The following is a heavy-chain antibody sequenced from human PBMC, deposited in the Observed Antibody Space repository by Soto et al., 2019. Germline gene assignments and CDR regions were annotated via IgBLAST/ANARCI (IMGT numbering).Heavy chain of an antibody. D-gene: IGHD4-17*01. CDR2: IYYSGST. CDR1: GGSISSSSYY. V-gene: IGHV4-39*01. J-gene: IGHJ5*02. CDR3: ARLETTVKNWFDP. Sequence: PSETLSLTCTVSGGSISSSSYYWGWIRQPPGKGLEWIGSIYYSGSTYYNPSPKSRVTISVDTSKNQFSLKLSSVTAADTAVYYCARLETTVKNWFDPWGQGTLVTVSS.